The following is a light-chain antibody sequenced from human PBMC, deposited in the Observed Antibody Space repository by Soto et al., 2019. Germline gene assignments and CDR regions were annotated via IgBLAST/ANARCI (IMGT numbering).Light chain of an antibody. CDR2: DVS. CDR1: SSDVGGFNY. CDR3: CSYAGSYSYV. V-gene: IGLV2-11*01. J-gene: IGLJ1*01. Sequence: QSVLTQPRSVSGSPGQSVTISCTGTSSDVGGFNYVSWYHQHPGTAPKLMIYDVSKRPSGVPDRFSGSKSGNTASLTISGLQAEDEADYYCCSYAGSYSYVLGNGTKVT.